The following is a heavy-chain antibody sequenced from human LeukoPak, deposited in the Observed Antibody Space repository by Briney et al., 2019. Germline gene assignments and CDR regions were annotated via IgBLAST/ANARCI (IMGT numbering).Heavy chain of an antibody. D-gene: IGHD6-19*01. CDR2: INHSGST. J-gene: IGHJ4*02. Sequence: SETLSLTCAVYGGSFSGYYWSWIRQPPGKGLEWIGEINHSGSTNYNPSLKSRVTISVDTSKNQFSLKLSSVTAADTAVYYCASHSSGWYTYDYWGQGTLVTVSS. V-gene: IGHV4-34*01. CDR1: GGSFSGYY. CDR3: ASHSSGWYTYDY.